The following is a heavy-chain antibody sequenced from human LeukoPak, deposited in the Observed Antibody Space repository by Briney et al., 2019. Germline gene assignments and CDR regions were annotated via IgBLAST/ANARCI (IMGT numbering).Heavy chain of an antibody. CDR1: GGSISGCHYY. CDR3: ARDRVWSRGGDY. D-gene: IGHD3-10*01. J-gene: IGHJ4*02. V-gene: IGHV4-39*07. CDR2: IYYSGST. Sequence: SETLSLTCTVSGGSISGCHYYWGRIRQAPGKGLVWIVNIYYSGSTYYHLSRKSRLTISVGKYKDQFSLKLRSVTAAATAVYYCARDRVWSRGGDYWGQGTLVTVSS.